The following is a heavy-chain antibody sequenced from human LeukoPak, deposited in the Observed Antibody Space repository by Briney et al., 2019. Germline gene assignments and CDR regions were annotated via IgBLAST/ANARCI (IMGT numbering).Heavy chain of an antibody. CDR2: ISGSGGST. D-gene: IGHD5-12*01. CDR3: AKSYNGYESKPDF. J-gene: IGHJ4*02. V-gene: IGHV3-23*01. Sequence: GGSLRLSCAASGFTLSSYAMSWVRQAPGKGLEWVSAISGSGGSTYYADSVKGRFTISRDNSKNTLYLQMNSQRAEDTAVYYCAKSYNGYESKPDFWGQGTLVTVSS. CDR1: GFTLSSYA.